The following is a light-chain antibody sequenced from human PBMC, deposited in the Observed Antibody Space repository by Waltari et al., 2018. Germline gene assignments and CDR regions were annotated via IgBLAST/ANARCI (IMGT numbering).Light chain of an antibody. Sequence: EVVLTQSPGTLSVSPGESATLSCRASQSVSSGHLAWSQQKPGQAPRLVIYGASTRATGIPDRCSASGSGTDFTLTISRLEPEDFAVYYCQQFGHSPITFGQGSRLDNK. CDR2: GAS. CDR1: QSVSSGH. V-gene: IGKV3-20*01. J-gene: IGKJ5*01. CDR3: QQFGHSPIT.